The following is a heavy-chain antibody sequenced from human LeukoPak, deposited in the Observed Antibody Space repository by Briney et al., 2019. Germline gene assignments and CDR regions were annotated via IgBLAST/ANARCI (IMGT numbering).Heavy chain of an antibody. J-gene: IGHJ1*01. CDR2: IYYSGST. D-gene: IGHD6-19*01. CDR1: GGSISSYH. Sequence: SETLSLTCTVCGGSISSYHWLCLRQPPGKGLEWIGYIYYSGSTNYNPSLKSRVTISIDTYKNQFSLKLNTVTAADTAVYYCARGGSGWSEYFKHWGQGTLVTVSS. CDR3: ARGGSGWSEYFKH. V-gene: IGHV4-59*01.